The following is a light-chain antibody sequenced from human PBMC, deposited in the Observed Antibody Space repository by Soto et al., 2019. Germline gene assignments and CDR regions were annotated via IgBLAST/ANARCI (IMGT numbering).Light chain of an antibody. CDR3: CSYAGRYWV. CDR2: DVS. Sequence: QSVLTQPRSVSGSPGQSVTISCTGTSSDVGAYNSVSWYQQHPGEAPKLMIYDVSKRPSGVPDRFSASKSGNTASLTISGLQAEDEADYYCCSYAGRYWVFGGGTKLTVL. CDR1: SSDVGAYNS. V-gene: IGLV2-11*01. J-gene: IGLJ3*02.